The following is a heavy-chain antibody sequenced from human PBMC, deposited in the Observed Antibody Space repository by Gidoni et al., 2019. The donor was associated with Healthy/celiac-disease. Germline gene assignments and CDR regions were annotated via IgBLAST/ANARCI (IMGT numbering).Heavy chain of an antibody. V-gene: IGHV1-69*06. CDR2: IIPIFGTA. D-gene: IGHD1-1*01. J-gene: IGHJ3*02. CDR1: VGTFSSYA. Sequence: QVQLVQSGAAVNKPGSSVKFSCKSSVGTFSSYAISWVRQAPGQGLEWMGGIIPIFGTANYAQKFQGRVTITADKSTSTAYMEMSSLRSEDTAVYYCAQRAPLGADDIWGQGTMVTVSS. CDR3: AQRAPLGADDI.